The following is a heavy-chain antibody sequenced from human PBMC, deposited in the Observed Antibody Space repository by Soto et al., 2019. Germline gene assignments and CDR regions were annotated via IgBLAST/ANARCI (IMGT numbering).Heavy chain of an antibody. J-gene: IGHJ4*02. V-gene: IGHV3-7*01. CDR1: GFSFSTSW. CDR3: ARGSNPDY. CDR2: INPDGSKK. Sequence: PGGSLRLSCSASGFSFSTSWMTWVRQTPGKGLEWVANINPDGSKKYYLDSVRGRFTISRDNSQTSLHLQMNSLRAEDSARYYCARGSNPDYWGQGTVVTVSS. D-gene: IGHD2-15*01.